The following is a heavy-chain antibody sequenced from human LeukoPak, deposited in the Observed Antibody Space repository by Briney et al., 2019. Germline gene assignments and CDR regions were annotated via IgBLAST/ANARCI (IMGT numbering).Heavy chain of an antibody. CDR1: GFTFSTYW. Sequence: PGGSLRLSCVASGFTFSTYWMSWVRQAPGKGLEWVAVISYDGSNKYYADSVKGRFTISRDNSKNTLYLQMNSLRAEDTAVYYCARRKGLVGAILDYWGQGTLVTVSS. D-gene: IGHD1-26*01. J-gene: IGHJ4*02. CDR3: ARRKGLVGAILDY. V-gene: IGHV3-30-3*01. CDR2: ISYDGSNK.